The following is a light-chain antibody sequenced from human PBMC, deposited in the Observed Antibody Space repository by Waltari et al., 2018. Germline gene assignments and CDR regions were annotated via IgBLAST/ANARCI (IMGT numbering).Light chain of an antibody. J-gene: IGKJ4*01. Sequence: DIVMTQSPLSLPITPGEPASISCRSSQSLLHSDGNTYLHWYLQKPGQSPQLLIYGGSNRASGVPDRFSGSGSGTDFTLKISKVEAEDVGAYYCVQAVAFPLTFGGGTKVEIK. CDR2: GGS. V-gene: IGKV2-40*01. CDR1: QSLLHSDGNTY. CDR3: VQAVAFPLT.